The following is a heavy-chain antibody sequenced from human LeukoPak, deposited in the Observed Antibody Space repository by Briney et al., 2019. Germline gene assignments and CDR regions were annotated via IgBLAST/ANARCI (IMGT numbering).Heavy chain of an antibody. CDR3: AKDRAASNPNWFDP. J-gene: IGHJ5*02. D-gene: IGHD4-11*01. Sequence: GGSLRLSCTASGFTFSNYAMSWVRQAPGKGLEWVSGISGSGDTLYYADSVKGRFTISRDNSKNTVYLDMNNLRGEETAVYFCAKDRAASNPNWFDPWGQGTLVTVSS. CDR1: GFTFSNYA. V-gene: IGHV3-23*01. CDR2: ISGSGDTL.